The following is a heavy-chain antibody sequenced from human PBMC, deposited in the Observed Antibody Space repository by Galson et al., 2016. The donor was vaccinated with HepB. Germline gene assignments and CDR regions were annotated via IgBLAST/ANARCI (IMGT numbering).Heavy chain of an antibody. CDR1: EFTVSNFA. Sequence: SLRLSCAASEFTVSNFAMSWVRQTPGKGLEWVSAINGGSTYYADTVKGRFIISRDTSKNTLYLQMNSLRAEDTAIYYCARAFRYGTGWYGRNDYWGQGTRVTASS. V-gene: IGHV3-23*01. J-gene: IGHJ4*02. CDR2: INGGST. CDR3: ARAFRYGTGWYGRNDY. D-gene: IGHD6-19*01.